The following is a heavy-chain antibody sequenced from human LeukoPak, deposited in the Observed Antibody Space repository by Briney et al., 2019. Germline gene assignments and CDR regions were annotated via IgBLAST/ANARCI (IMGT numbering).Heavy chain of an antibody. Sequence: QPGGSLRLSCAASGFTFDDYAMHWVRQAPGKGLEWVSGISWNSGSIGYADSVKGRFTISRDNAKNSLYLQMNSLRAEDMALYYCAKGYKQLVRAGAFDYWGQGTLVTVSS. V-gene: IGHV3-9*03. CDR1: GFTFDDYA. CDR2: ISWNSGSI. D-gene: IGHD6-6*01. J-gene: IGHJ4*02. CDR3: AKGYKQLVRAGAFDY.